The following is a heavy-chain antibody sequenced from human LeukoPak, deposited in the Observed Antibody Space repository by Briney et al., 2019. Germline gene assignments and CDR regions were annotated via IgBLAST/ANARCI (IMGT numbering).Heavy chain of an antibody. J-gene: IGHJ5*02. V-gene: IGHV1-46*01. CDR2: INPSGGST. CDR1: GYTFTSYY. D-gene: IGHD3-10*01. Sequence: GASVKLSCKASGYTFTSYYMHWVRQPPGQGLEWMGIINPSGGSTSYAQKFQGRGTMTRDTSPSTVYMELSSLRSEGTAVYYCARGKPPPKLLWFGDPNGCWFDPWGQGTLVSVSS. CDR3: ARGKPPPKLLWFGDPNGCWFDP.